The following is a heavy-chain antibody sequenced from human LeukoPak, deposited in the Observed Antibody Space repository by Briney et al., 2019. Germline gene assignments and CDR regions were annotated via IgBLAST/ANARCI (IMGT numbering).Heavy chain of an antibody. CDR3: ARSKVVKMATTFRYYYYMDV. D-gene: IGHD5-24*01. CDR2: IYTSGST. V-gene: IGHV4-4*07. Sequence: PSETLSLTCSVSGGSITTFYWSWIRQPAGKGLEWIGRIYTSGSTNYNPSLKSRVTISVDASKNQFSLKLSSVTAADTAVYYCARSKVVKMATTFRYYYYMDVWGKGTTVTISS. J-gene: IGHJ6*03. CDR1: GGSITTFY.